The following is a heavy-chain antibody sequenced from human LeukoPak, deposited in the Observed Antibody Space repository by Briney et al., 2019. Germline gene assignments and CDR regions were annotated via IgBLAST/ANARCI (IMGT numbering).Heavy chain of an antibody. J-gene: IGHJ4*02. Sequence: GGSLRLSCAASGFGFNTYAMHWVRQAPGKGLEYVSAISTNGGSTNYANSVKGRFTISRDNSKNTLYLQMGSLKTEDMAVYYCARLNSGNYNRGYLDYWGQGTLVTVSS. CDR3: ARLNSGNYNRGYLDY. D-gene: IGHD4-23*01. V-gene: IGHV3-64*01. CDR2: ISTNGGST. CDR1: GFGFNTYA.